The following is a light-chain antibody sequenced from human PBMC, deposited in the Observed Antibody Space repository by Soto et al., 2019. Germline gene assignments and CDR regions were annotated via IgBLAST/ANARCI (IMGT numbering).Light chain of an antibody. V-gene: IGKV1-5*03. CDR3: QRYDASRT. CDR2: RAS. Sequence: DIQMTQSPSTLSASVGDRVTITCRASQSIGNWLAWYQQKPGKAPNLLIYRASTLETGVPSRFSGSESGTEFTLTISSLQPDDFATYYCQRYDASRTFGQGTKVEIK. J-gene: IGKJ1*01. CDR1: QSIGNW.